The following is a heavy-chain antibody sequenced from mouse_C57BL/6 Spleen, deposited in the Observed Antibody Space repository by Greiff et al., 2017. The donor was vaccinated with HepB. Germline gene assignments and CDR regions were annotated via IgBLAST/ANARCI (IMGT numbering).Heavy chain of an antibody. J-gene: IGHJ3*01. CDR2: IYPGDGDT. D-gene: IGHD1-1*01. Sequence: VQLQQSGPELVKPGASVKISCKASGYAFSSSWMNWVKQRPGKGLEWIGRIYPGDGDTNYNGKFKGKATLTADKSSSTAYMQLSSLTSEDSAVYFCARNGSSYVPFAYWGQGTLVTVSA. CDR3: ARNGSSYVPFAY. V-gene: IGHV1-82*01. CDR1: GYAFSSSW.